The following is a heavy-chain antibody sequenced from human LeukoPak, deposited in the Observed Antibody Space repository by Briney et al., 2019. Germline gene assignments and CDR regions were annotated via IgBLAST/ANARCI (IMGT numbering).Heavy chain of an antibody. CDR1: GYSFTNFW. CDR2: IDPSDSYT. J-gene: IGHJ4*02. D-gene: IGHD2-15*01. CDR3: ARLSGVLIDY. Sequence: EESLKISCKGSGYSFTNFWISWVRQMPGKGLEWMGTIDPSDSYTNYSPSFQGHVTISADKSISTAYLQWSSLKASDTAIYYCARLSGVLIDYWGQGTLVTVSS. V-gene: IGHV5-10-1*01.